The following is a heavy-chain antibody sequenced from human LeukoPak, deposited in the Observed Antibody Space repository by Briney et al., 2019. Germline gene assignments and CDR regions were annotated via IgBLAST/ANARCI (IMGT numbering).Heavy chain of an antibody. V-gene: IGHV5-51*01. CDR2: IYPGDSDT. CDR3: ARGGAAYCTNGVCYLDYFDY. CDR1: GYSFTSYW. Sequence: GESLKISCKGSGYSFTSYWIGWVRQMPGKGLEWMGIIYPGDSDTRYSPSFQGQVTISADKSISTAYLQWSSPKASDTAMYYCARGGAAYCTNGVCYLDYFDYWGQGTLVTVSS. D-gene: IGHD2-8*01. J-gene: IGHJ4*02.